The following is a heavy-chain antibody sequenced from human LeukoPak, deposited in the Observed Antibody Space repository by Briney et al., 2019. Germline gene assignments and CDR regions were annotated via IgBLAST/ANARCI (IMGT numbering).Heavy chain of an antibody. CDR3: ARQEFGIGELLYFDY. V-gene: IGHV4-39*01. D-gene: IGHD3-10*01. CDR1: NGSISSSSYY. Sequence: PSETLSLTCTVSNGSISSSSYYWGWIRQPPGKGLEWIGSIYYRGSTYYNPSLKSRVTISVDTSKNQFSLKLSSVTAADTAVYYCARQEFGIGELLYFDYWGQGTLVTVSS. CDR2: IYYRGST. J-gene: IGHJ4*02.